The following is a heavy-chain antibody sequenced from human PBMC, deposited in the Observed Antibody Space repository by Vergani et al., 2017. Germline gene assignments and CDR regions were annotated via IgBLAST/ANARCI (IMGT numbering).Heavy chain of an antibody. D-gene: IGHD2-2*01. J-gene: IGHJ6*02. CDR3: ARWGYFSSTNCYPADFYYYYGMDV. Sequence: QVQLVQSGAEVKKPGSSVKVSCKASGGTFSSYTISWVRQAPGQGLEWMGSIIPILGIANYAQKYQGKVTITADKSTSTAYMELRTLRSDDTAVYYCARWGYFSSTNCYPADFYYYYGMDVWGQGTSVTVS. V-gene: IGHV1-69*02. CDR2: IIPILGIA. CDR1: GGTFSSYT.